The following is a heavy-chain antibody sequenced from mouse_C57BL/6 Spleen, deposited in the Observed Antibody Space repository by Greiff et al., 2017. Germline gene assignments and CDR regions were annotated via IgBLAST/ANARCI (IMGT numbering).Heavy chain of an antibody. CDR1: GYAFSSYW. J-gene: IGHJ2*01. V-gene: IGHV1-82*01. CDR2: IYPGDGDT. D-gene: IGHD1-1*01. CDR3: AKDYYGSSPGY. Sequence: QVQLQQSGAELVKPGASVKISCKASGYAFSSYWMNWVKQRPGKGLEWIGRIYPGDGDTNYNGKFKGKATLTADKSSSTAYMQLSSLTSEDSAVXFCAKDYYGSSPGYWGQGTTLTVSS.